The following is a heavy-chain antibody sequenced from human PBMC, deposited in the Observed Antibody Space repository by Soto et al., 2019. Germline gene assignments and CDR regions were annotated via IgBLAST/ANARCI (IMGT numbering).Heavy chain of an antibody. V-gene: IGHV4-39*01. D-gene: IGHD5-12*01. CDR2: IDYSGST. CDR1: GDSISSSGYY. Sequence: QLHMQESGPGPVKPSETLSLTCTVSGDSISSSGYYWAWIRQPPGKGLEWIGNIDYSGSTYYNPSLKSRVAFSVDTSKNQFSLKVTSLTAADTAVYYCERHVSVSGFEYYFDQWGQGTLVTVSS. CDR3: ERHVSVSGFEYYFDQ. J-gene: IGHJ4*02.